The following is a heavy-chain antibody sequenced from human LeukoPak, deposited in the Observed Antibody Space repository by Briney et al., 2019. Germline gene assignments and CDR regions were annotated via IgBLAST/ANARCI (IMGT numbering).Heavy chain of an antibody. V-gene: IGHV3-23*01. CDR1: GFTFSSYA. CDR3: AISYDSSGYPQPDFDY. CDR2: ISGSGGST. D-gene: IGHD3-22*01. Sequence: GWSLRLSCAASGFTFSSYAMSWVRQAPGKGLEWVSAISGSGGSTYYADSVKGRFTISRDNSKNTLYLQMNSLRAEDTAVYYCAISYDSSGYPQPDFDYWGQGTLVTVSS. J-gene: IGHJ4*02.